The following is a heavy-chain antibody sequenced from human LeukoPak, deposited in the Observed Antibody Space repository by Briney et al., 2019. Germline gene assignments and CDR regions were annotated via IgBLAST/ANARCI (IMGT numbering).Heavy chain of an antibody. J-gene: IGHJ5*02. CDR1: GYTFISYA. V-gene: IGHV1-3*01. Sequence: ASVKVSCKSSGYTFISYAMHWVRQAPGQRLEWMGWMNAGNGNTKYSQKFQGRVTITRDTSASTAYMELSSLKSEDTAVYYCARPLGAGGYVNWFDPWGQGTLVTVSS. CDR2: MNAGNGNT. CDR3: ARPLGAGGYVNWFDP. D-gene: IGHD3-16*01.